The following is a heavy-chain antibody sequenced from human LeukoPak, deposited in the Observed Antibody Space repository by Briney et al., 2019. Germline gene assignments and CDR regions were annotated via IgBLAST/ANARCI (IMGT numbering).Heavy chain of an antibody. D-gene: IGHD6-6*01. J-gene: IGHJ4*02. CDR2: MNPNSGNT. V-gene: IGHV1-8*03. Sequence: ASVKVSCKASGYTFTSYDINWVRQATGQGLEWMGWMNPNSGNTGYAQKFQGRVTITRNTSISTAYMELSSLRSEDTAVYYCARSPFGSSSAPFDYWGQGTLVTVSS. CDR3: ARSPFGSSSAPFDY. CDR1: GYTFTSYD.